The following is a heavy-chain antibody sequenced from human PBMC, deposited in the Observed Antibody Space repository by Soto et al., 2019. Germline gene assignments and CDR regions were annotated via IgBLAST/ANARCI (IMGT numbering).Heavy chain of an antibody. J-gene: IGHJ4*02. CDR2: ISPYKGNT. V-gene: IGHV1-18*01. Sequence: GXSVKVSCKASCYTFTNCGIAWVRQAPGQGLEWMGWISPYKGNTHYAQKFQGRVTMTTDTSTSTAYMELRSLRSDDTAVYYCARDLDGSGSYYTDYWGQGTLVTVYS. D-gene: IGHD3-10*01. CDR1: CYTFTNCG. CDR3: ARDLDGSGSYYTDY.